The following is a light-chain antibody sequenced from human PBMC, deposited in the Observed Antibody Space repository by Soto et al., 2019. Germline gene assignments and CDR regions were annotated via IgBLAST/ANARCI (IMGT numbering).Light chain of an antibody. Sequence: DIQMTQSPSSLSASVGDRVTITCRASQAIYTYLAWYQQKPGEVPKLLIYGASTLQSGVPSRFSGSGSGTDFTLAISSLQPEDVATYYCQKYNGAPLTFGGGTKVEIK. V-gene: IGKV1-27*01. CDR1: QAIYTY. CDR3: QKYNGAPLT. J-gene: IGKJ4*01. CDR2: GAS.